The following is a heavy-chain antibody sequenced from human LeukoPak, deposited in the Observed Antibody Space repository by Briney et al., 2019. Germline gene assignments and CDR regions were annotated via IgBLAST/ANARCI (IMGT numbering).Heavy chain of an antibody. CDR3: ARALRLGMDV. J-gene: IGHJ6*04. CDR1: GFTFSSYW. CDR2: INSDGSST. V-gene: IGHV3-74*01. D-gene: IGHD5/OR15-5a*01. Sequence: GGSPRLSCAASGFTFSSYWMHWVREVPGKGLVWVSRINSDGSSTSYADSVKGRFTISRDNAKNTLYLQMNSLRVEDTAVYYCARALRLGMDVWGKGTTVTVSS.